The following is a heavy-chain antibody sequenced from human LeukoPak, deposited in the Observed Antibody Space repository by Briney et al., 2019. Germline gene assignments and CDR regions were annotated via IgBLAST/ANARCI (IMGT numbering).Heavy chain of an antibody. Sequence: SETLSLTCTVSGGSISSSSYSWGWIRQPPGKGLEWIGSIYYSGSTYYNPSLKSRVTISVDTSKNQFSLKLSSVTAADTAVYYCARPRPLGATRGWFDPWGQGTLVTVSS. CDR3: ARPRPLGATRGWFDP. D-gene: IGHD1-26*01. CDR1: GGSISSSSYS. CDR2: IYYSGST. J-gene: IGHJ5*02. V-gene: IGHV4-39*01.